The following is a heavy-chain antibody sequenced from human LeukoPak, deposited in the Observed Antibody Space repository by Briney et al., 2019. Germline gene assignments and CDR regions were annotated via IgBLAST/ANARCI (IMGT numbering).Heavy chain of an antibody. CDR2: ISSSGDET. CDR1: GFTFSSYG. CDR3: AKPLYAVRGKNFFDY. D-gene: IGHD3-16*01. Sequence: GGTLRLSCAASGFTFSSYGMSWVRQAPGKGLEWVSGISSSGDETYYADSVRGRFTISRDNSKDTLYLEVKRLRVEDTAVYFCAKPLYAVRGKNFFDYWGQGTLVIVSS. J-gene: IGHJ4*02. V-gene: IGHV3-23*01.